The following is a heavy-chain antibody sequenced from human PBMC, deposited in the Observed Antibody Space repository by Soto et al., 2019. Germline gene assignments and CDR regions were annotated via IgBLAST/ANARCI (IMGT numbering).Heavy chain of an antibody. Sequence: GGSLRLSCAASGFTFSNYAMNWVRQAPGKGLEWVSYISIGSGSIFYADSVKGRFTISRDDAKNSLYLQMNTLRDEDTAVYYCVRDDRWAFDFWGQGTMVTVSS. V-gene: IGHV3-48*02. J-gene: IGHJ3*01. CDR2: ISIGSGSI. CDR3: VRDDRWAFDF. D-gene: IGHD3-22*01. CDR1: GFTFSNYA.